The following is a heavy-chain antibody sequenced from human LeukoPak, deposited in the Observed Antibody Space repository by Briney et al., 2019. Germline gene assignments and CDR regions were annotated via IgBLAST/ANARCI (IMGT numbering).Heavy chain of an antibody. CDR3: ARTMGIKHYDAFDI. J-gene: IGHJ3*02. D-gene: IGHD7-27*01. Sequence: ASVKASCKASGYTFTSYGISWVRQAPGQGLKWMGWISAYNGNTNYAQKLQGRVTMTTDTSTSTAYMELRSLRSDDTAAYYCARTMGIKHYDAFDIWGQGTMVTVSS. CDR2: ISAYNGNT. V-gene: IGHV1-18*01. CDR1: GYTFTSYG.